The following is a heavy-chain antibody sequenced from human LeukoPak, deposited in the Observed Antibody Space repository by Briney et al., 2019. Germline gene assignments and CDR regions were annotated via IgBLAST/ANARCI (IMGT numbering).Heavy chain of an antibody. CDR3: AKDGGGGLEYYYDSSGYYLYFDY. V-gene: IGHV3-23*01. D-gene: IGHD3-22*01. CDR1: GFTFSSYA. Sequence: GGSLRLSCAASGFTFSSYAMSWVRQAPGKGLEWVSAISGSGGSTYYADSVKGRFTISRDNSKNTLYLQMNSLRAEDTAVYYCAKDGGGGLEYYYDSSGYYLYFDYWGQGTLVTVSS. J-gene: IGHJ4*02. CDR2: ISGSGGST.